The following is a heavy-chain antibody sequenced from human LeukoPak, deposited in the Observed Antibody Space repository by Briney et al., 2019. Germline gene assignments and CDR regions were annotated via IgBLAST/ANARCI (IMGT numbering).Heavy chain of an antibody. V-gene: IGHV3-23*01. D-gene: IGHD4-17*01. Sequence: PGGSLRLSCAASGFTFSSYAVSWVRQAPGKGLEWVSAISGSGGSTSYADSVKGRFTISRDNSKNTLYLQMNSLRAEDTAVYYCAKDPDCGDPGWFDPWGQGTLVTVSS. J-gene: IGHJ5*02. CDR1: GFTFSSYA. CDR3: AKDPDCGDPGWFDP. CDR2: ISGSGGST.